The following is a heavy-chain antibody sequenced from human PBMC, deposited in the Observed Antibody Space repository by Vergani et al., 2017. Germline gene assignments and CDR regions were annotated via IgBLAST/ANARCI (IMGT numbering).Heavy chain of an antibody. CDR3: ARXSMIPAAIGNYYYYMDV. D-gene: IGHD2-2*02. V-gene: IGHV4-31*01. J-gene: IGHJ6*03. Sequence: QVQLQESGPGLVKPSQTLSLTCTVSGGSISSGGYYWSWIRQHPGKGLEWIGYIYYSGSTYYNPSLKSLVTISVDTSKNQFSLKLSSVTASETAVYYCARXSMIPAAIGNYYYYMDVWGKGTTVTVSS. CDR1: GGSISSGGYY. CDR2: IYYSGST.